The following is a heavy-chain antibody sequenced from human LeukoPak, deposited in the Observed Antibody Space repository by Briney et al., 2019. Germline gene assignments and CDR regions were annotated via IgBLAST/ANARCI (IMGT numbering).Heavy chain of an antibody. Sequence: GGSLRLSCTASGFTFGDYAMSWVRQAPGKGLEWVGFIRSKAYGGTTEYAASVKGRLTISRDDSKSIAYLQMNSLKTEDTAVYYCLVTGGAFDIWGQGTMVTVSS. J-gene: IGHJ3*02. CDR1: GFTFGDYA. V-gene: IGHV3-49*04. D-gene: IGHD1-26*01. CDR3: LVTGGAFDI. CDR2: IRSKAYGGTT.